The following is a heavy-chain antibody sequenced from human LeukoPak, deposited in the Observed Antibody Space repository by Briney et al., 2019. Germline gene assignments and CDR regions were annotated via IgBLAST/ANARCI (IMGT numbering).Heavy chain of an antibody. CDR1: GGSFGGYY. CDR3: ARGNLVATSFDY. V-gene: IGHV4-34*01. J-gene: IGHJ4*02. Sequence: SETLSLTCAVYGGSFGGYYWSWIRQPPGKGLEWIGEINHSGSTNYNPSLKSRVTISVDTSKNQFSLKLSSVTAADTAVYYCARGNLVATSFDYWGQGTLVTVSS. CDR2: INHSGST. D-gene: IGHD5-12*01.